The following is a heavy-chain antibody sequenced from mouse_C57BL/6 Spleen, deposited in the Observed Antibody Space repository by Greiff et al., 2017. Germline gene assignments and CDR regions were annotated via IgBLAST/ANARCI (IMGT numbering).Heavy chain of an antibody. V-gene: IGHV1-64*01. D-gene: IGHD4-1*01. Sequence: QVQLQQPGAELVKPGASVKLSCKASGYTFTSSWMHWVKQRPGQGLEWIGMLHPNSGSTNYNEKFKSKATLTVDKSSSTAYMQLSSLTSEDSAVYYCARSKERNWAAWFAYWGQGTLVTVSA. CDR3: ARSKERNWAAWFAY. CDR2: LHPNSGST. J-gene: IGHJ3*01. CDR1: GYTFTSSW.